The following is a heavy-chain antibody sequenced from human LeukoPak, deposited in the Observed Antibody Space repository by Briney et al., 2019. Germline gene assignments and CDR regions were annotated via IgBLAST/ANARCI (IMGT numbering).Heavy chain of an antibody. D-gene: IGHD2-15*01. CDR3: ARGYCSGGSCYSSFDY. CDR2: IILIFGTA. J-gene: IGHJ4*02. CDR1: GGTFSSYA. Sequence: ASVKVSCKASGGTFSSYAISWVRQAPGQGLEWVGGIILIFGTANYAQKFQGRVTITADESTSTAYMELSSLRSEDTAVYYCARGYCSGGSCYSSFDYWGQGTLVTVSS. V-gene: IGHV1-69*13.